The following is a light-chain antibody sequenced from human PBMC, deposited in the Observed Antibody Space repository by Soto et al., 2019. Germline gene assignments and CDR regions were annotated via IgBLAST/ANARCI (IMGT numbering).Light chain of an antibody. J-gene: IGKJ2*01. CDR2: HAS. CDR3: QQYNNWPPYT. CDR1: QSVINN. Sequence: EIVMTQSPATLSVSPGERATLSCRASQSVINNLAWYQQKPGQAPRLLIYHASTRATGIPARFSGSGSGTDFTLTISSLQSVDFAVYYCQQYNNWPPYTFGRGTKLEIK. V-gene: IGKV3-15*01.